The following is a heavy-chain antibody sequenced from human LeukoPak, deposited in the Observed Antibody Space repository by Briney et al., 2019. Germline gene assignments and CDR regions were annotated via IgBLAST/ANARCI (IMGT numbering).Heavy chain of an antibody. CDR1: GGSIGSYY. Sequence: PSETLSLTCTVSGGSIGSYYWSWIRQPPGKGLEWIGYIYYSGSTNYNPSLKSRVTISVDTSKNQFSLKLSSVTAADTAVYYCARGLMGYCSGGSCYYFDYWGQGTLVTVSS. D-gene: IGHD2-15*01. V-gene: IGHV4-59*01. CDR3: ARGLMGYCSGGSCYYFDY. J-gene: IGHJ4*02. CDR2: IYYSGST.